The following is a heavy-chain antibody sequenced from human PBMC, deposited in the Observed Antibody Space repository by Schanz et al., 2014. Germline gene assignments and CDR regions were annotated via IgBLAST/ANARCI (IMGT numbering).Heavy chain of an antibody. Sequence: EMQLLESGGGLIQPGGSLRLSCAASGFTFSTHAMSWVRQAPGKGLEWVSYISSSSSTRYYADSVKGRFTISRDNAKNSLFLQMNSLRAEDTAVYYCARDRRNADLDYWGQGTLVTVSS. J-gene: IGHJ4*02. CDR1: GFTFSTHA. D-gene: IGHD1-1*01. CDR2: ISSSSSTR. V-gene: IGHV3-48*01. CDR3: ARDRRNADLDY.